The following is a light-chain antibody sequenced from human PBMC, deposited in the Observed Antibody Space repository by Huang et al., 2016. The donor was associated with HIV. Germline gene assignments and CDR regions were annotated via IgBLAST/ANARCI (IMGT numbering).Light chain of an antibody. J-gene: IGKJ5*01. Sequence: DIQMTQSPSSLSASIGDRVTITCQASQDITNYLDWYQQKPGKAPRLLIYGTSNLKRGVPSRFSGSGSGTDFTFTISSLQPEDIATYYCQQYYRPPLTFGQGTRLEIK. V-gene: IGKV1-33*01. CDR1: QDITNY. CDR2: GTS. CDR3: QQYYRPPLT.